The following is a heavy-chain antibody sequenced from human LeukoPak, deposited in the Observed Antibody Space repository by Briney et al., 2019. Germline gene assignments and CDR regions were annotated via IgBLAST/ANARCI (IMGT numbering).Heavy chain of an antibody. CDR3: ARDRYCTTTRCSDY. V-gene: IGHV3-74*03. D-gene: IGHD2-2*01. J-gene: IGHJ4*02. Sequence: GGSLRLSCAACGFTFSSYWMHWVRQAPGKGLVWVSRINTDGSSTTYADSVKGRFTISRDNAKNTLYLEMNSLRAEDTAVYYCARDRYCTTTRCSDYWGQGTLVTVSS. CDR2: INTDGSST. CDR1: GFTFSSYW.